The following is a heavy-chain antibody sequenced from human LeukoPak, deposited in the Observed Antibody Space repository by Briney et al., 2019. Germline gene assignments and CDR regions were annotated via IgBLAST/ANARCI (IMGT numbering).Heavy chain of an antibody. V-gene: IGHV1-18*01. Sequence: ASVTVSCKASGYTFTSYGISWVRQAPGQGLEWMGWISAYNGNTNYAQKLQGRVTVTTDTSTSTAYMELRSLRSDDTAVYYCASRYYDSSGLLGFVYWGQGTLVTVSS. D-gene: IGHD3-22*01. CDR3: ASRYYDSSGLLGFVY. CDR1: GYTFTSYG. CDR2: ISAYNGNT. J-gene: IGHJ4*02.